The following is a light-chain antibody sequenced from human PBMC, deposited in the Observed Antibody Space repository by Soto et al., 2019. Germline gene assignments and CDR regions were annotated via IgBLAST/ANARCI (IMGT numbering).Light chain of an antibody. Sequence: EIVLTQSPGTLSLSPGERATLSCRASQSVSSSYLAWYQQKPGHAPRLLIYGASSRATGIPARFSGSGSGTDFTLTISRLEPEDFAVYYCHHYDSSPLTFGGGTKVEIK. CDR3: HHYDSSPLT. V-gene: IGKV3-20*01. J-gene: IGKJ4*01. CDR1: QSVSSSY. CDR2: GAS.